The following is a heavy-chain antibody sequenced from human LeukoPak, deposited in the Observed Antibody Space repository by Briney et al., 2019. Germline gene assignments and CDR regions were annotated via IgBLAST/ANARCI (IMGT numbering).Heavy chain of an antibody. D-gene: IGHD1-26*01. Sequence: ASETLSLTCTVSGGSISSYYWSWIRQPPGKGLEWIGYISYSGSTNHNPSLKSRVTISVDTSKNQFSLKLSSVTAADTAVYYCARVMLLGGYHYYYMDVWGKGTTVTVSS. CDR2: ISYSGST. CDR3: ARVMLLGGYHYYYMDV. J-gene: IGHJ6*03. CDR1: GGSISSYY. V-gene: IGHV4-59*01.